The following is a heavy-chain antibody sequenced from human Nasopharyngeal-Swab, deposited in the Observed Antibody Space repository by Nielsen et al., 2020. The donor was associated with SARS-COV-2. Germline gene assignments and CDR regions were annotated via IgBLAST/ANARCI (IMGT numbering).Heavy chain of an antibody. Sequence: GESLKISCAASGFTFSSYDMHWVRQAPGKGLEWVSAIGTAGDPYYPGSVKGRFTISRENAKNSLYLQMKSLRAGDTAVYYCARGSYGSGSYNYYYGMDVWGQGTTVTVSS. D-gene: IGHD3-10*01. CDR3: ARGSYGSGSYNYYYGMDV. J-gene: IGHJ6*02. CDR2: IGTAGDP. V-gene: IGHV3-13*05. CDR1: GFTFSSYD.